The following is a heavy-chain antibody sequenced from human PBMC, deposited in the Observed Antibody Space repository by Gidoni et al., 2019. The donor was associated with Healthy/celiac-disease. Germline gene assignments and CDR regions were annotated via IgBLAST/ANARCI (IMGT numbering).Heavy chain of an antibody. V-gene: IGHV3-30*18. D-gene: IGHD2-2*01. J-gene: IGHJ3*02. CDR1: GFTFSSYG. CDR3: AKDGGYCSSTSCFGAFDI. CDR2: ISYDGSNK. Sequence: QVQLVESGGGVVQPGRSLRLSCAASGFTFSSYGMHWVRQAPGKGLEWVAVISYDGSNKYYADSVKGRFTISRDNSKNTLYLQMNSLRAEDTAVYYCAKDGGYCSSTSCFGAFDIWGQGTMVTVSS.